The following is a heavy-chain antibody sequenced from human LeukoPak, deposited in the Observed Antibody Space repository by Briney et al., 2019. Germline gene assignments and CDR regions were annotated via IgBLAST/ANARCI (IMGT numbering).Heavy chain of an antibody. CDR3: ARDSGYYSHWFDP. Sequence: SETLSLTCTVSGYPITSGYYWGWIRQPPGKGLAWIGSISHSGTTYHNPSLKSRVTISVDTSKNQFSLKLSSVTAADTAVYYCARDSGYYSHWFDPWGQGTLVTVSS. CDR2: ISHSGTT. V-gene: IGHV4-38-2*02. D-gene: IGHD3-22*01. J-gene: IGHJ5*02. CDR1: GYPITSGYY.